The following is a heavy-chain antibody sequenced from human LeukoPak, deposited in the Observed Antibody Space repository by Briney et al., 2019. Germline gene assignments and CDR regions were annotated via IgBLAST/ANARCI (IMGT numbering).Heavy chain of an antibody. V-gene: IGHV4-30-4*01. Sequence: SQTLSLTCTVSGGSISSGDYYWSWISQPPGKGLEWIGYIYYSGSTYYNPSLKSRVTISVDTSKNQFSLKPSSVTAADTAVYYCARRGYGSGSYHFDYWGQGTLVTVSS. CDR3: ARRGYGSGSYHFDY. CDR1: GGSISSGDYY. CDR2: IYYSGST. J-gene: IGHJ4*02. D-gene: IGHD3-10*01.